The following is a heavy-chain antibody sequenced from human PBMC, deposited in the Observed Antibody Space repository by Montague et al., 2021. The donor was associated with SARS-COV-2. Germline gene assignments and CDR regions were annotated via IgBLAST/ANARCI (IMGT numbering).Heavy chain of an antibody. V-gene: IGHV4-59*01. D-gene: IGHD3-3*01. CDR3: ARDQAAKISFKGAFDI. CDR2: IYYSGTT. J-gene: IGHJ3*02. CDR1: GGSISSYY. Sequence: SETLSLTCTVSGGSISSYYWNWIRETPGKGLEWFGYIYYSGTTNYNPSRKGRVTISLDTPKNQFSLNLNSVTAADTAIYYCARDQAAKISFKGAFDIWGQGRMVTVSS.